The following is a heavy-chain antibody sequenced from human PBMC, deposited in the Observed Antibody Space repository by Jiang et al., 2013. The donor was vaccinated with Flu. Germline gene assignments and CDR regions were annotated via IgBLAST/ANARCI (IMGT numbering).Heavy chain of an antibody. D-gene: IGHD3-22*01. Sequence: SGGTFSSYAISWVRQAPGQGLEWMGRIIPILGIANYAQKFQGRVTITADKSTSTAYMELSSLRSEDTAVYYCGLSDSPRDYWGQGTLVTVSS. V-gene: IGHV1-69*04. CDR2: IIPILGIA. CDR3: GLSDSPRDY. CDR1: GGTFSSYA. J-gene: IGHJ4*02.